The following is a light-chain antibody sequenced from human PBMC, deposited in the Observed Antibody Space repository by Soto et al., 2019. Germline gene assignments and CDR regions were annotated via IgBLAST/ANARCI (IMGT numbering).Light chain of an antibody. CDR3: QQSYSTPRT. V-gene: IGKV1-39*01. J-gene: IGKJ1*01. CDR1: QSISSY. Sequence: DIQMTQSPSSLSASVGDRVTITCRASQSISSYLNWYQQKPGKAPKLLIYAASSLQSGVPSRFSGSGSGTDFTLTISSLQPEDFATYYCQQSYSTPRTFGNGTKVDI. CDR2: AAS.